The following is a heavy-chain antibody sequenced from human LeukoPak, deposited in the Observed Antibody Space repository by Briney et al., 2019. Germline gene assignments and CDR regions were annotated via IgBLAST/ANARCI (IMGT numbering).Heavy chain of an antibody. CDR1: GGSISSSSYY. CDR3: ARDVVTISYMDV. J-gene: IGHJ6*03. Sequence: ASETLSLTCTVSGGSISSSSYYWGWIRQPPGKGLEGIGSIYYSGSTYYNPSLKSRVTISVDRSKNQFSLQLSSVTAADTAVYYCARDVVTISYMDVWGKGTTVTVSS. D-gene: IGHD2-21*02. V-gene: IGHV4-39*07. CDR2: IYYSGST.